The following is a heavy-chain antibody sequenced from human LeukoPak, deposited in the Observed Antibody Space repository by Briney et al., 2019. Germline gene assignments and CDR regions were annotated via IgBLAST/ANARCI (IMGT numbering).Heavy chain of an antibody. CDR3: VREGEGPLSQDFDY. CDR2: IRPHSNLT. V-gene: IGHV1-2*06. D-gene: IGHD2/OR15-2a*01. Sequence: ASVSVSCKSSGCTFTDHYIHGVRQGPGQGLEWMEPIRPHSNLTTAAQEFQRRVTMNSDPSMSTASMELNRLTPDDTAVYYCVREGEGPLSQDFDYWGQGPLVPVPS. J-gene: IGHJ4*02. CDR1: GCTFTDHY.